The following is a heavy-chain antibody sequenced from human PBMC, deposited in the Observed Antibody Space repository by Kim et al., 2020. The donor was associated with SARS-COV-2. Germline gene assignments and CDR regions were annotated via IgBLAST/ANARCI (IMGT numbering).Heavy chain of an antibody. Sequence: SETLSLTCTVSGDSFSSNDYYWGWIRQPPGKGLEWIGSVYSSGSTYYNPSLKSPGSLSIDPSKKQFSLSLTSVTAADTAVYYCVRVRGSWYHYYFDCWGQGTRVTVSS. CDR1: GDSFSSNDYY. CDR3: VRVRGSWYHYYFDC. D-gene: IGHD6-13*01. V-gene: IGHV4-39*02. CDR2: VYSSGST. J-gene: IGHJ4*02.